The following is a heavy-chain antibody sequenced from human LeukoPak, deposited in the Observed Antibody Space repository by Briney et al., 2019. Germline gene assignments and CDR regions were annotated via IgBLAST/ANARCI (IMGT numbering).Heavy chain of an antibody. J-gene: IGHJ3*02. D-gene: IGHD5-18*01. Sequence: SLTPSCALPALTFTSLATSWVRHPPREGLEWVSAIRGNGGSTYYADCVKGRFTISRDNSKNTLYLQMNSLRAEDTAVYYCAKAWCPLYSYAPGVAFDIWGQGTMVTVSS. CDR1: ALTFTSLA. CDR2: IRGNGGST. V-gene: IGHV3-23*01. CDR3: AKAWCPLYSYAPGVAFDI.